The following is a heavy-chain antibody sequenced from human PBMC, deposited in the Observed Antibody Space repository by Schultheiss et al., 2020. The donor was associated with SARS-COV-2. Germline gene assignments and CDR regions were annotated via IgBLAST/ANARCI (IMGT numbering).Heavy chain of an antibody. CDR1: GFTFSDYY. V-gene: IGHV3-11*06. CDR3: ARDLMSGETVLVAIDY. D-gene: IGHD2-8*02. CDR2: ISSSSSYI. Sequence: GGSLRLSCAASGFTFSDYYMSWIRQAPGKGLEWVSSISSSSSYIYYADSVKGRFTISRDNSKNTVYLQMNSLRVEDTAVYYCARDLMSGETVLVAIDYWGQGTLVTVSS. J-gene: IGHJ4*02.